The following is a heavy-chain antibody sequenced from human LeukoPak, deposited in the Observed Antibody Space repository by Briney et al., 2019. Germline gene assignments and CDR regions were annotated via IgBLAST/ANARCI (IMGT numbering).Heavy chain of an antibody. J-gene: IGHJ5*02. CDR3: ARDRAGRRSSWVEFDL. CDR1: GLLVTSTH. V-gene: IGHV3-53*05. Sequence: GGSLRLSCTVSGLLVTSTHMDWVRQAPGKGPEWVGIIYDDGGTVHAESVKGRFTISRDNSKNTMYLQMNSLRPEDSAVYYCARDRAGRRSSWVEFDLWGQGMLVTVSS. CDR2: IYDDGGT. D-gene: IGHD3-10*01.